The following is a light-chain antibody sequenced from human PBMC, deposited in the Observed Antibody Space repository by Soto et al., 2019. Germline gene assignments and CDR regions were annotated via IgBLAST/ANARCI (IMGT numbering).Light chain of an antibody. J-gene: IGKJ2*01. V-gene: IGKV1-5*01. CDR1: QSISSW. CDR2: DAS. CDR3: QQYNSYSPPYT. Sequence: DIQMTQSPSTLSASVGDRVTITCRASQSISSWLAWYQQKPGKAPKLLIYDASSLEIGVPSRFSGSGSGTEFTLTICSLQPDDFATYYCQQYNSYSPPYTFGQGTKLEIK.